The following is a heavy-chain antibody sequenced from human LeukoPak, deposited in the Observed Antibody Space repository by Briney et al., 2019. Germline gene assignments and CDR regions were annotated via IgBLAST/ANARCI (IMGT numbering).Heavy chain of an antibody. Sequence: GGPLRLSCAASGFTFTSYWMTWVRQAPGKGLEWVANVKQDGNEKYYVDSVKGRFTISRDNAKNPLYLQMNSLRAEDTAVYYCARASTIDYWGQGTLVTVSS. V-gene: IGHV3-7*01. J-gene: IGHJ4*02. CDR3: ARASTIDY. CDR1: GFTFTSYW. D-gene: IGHD2-2*01. CDR2: VKQDGNEK.